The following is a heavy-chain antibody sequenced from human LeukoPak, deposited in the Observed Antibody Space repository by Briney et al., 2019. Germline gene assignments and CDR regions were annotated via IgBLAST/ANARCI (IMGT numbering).Heavy chain of an antibody. J-gene: IGHJ1*01. D-gene: IGHD2-15*01. CDR3: ARGGYCSGGSCYGGFQH. CDR2: TNPNSGGT. CDR1: GYTFTGYY. Sequence: ASVKASCKASGYTFTGYYMHWVRQAPGQGLEWMGWTNPNSGGTNYAQKFQGRVTMTRDTSISTAYMELSRLRSDDTAVYYCARGGYCSGGSCYGGFQHWGQGTLVTVSS. V-gene: IGHV1-2*02.